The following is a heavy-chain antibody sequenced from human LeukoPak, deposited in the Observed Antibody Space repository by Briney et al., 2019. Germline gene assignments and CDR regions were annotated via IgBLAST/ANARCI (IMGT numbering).Heavy chain of an antibody. CDR3: ARDNYRHRFDY. V-gene: IGHV3-48*04. CDR2: ISSGSLTI. CDR1: GFTFSSYS. Sequence: PGGSLRLSCEASGFTFSSYSMNWVRQAPGKGLEWLSYISSGSLTIHYADSVKGRFTTSRDNAKNSLYLQMNSLRAEDTAVYYCARDNYRHRFDYWGQGTLVTVSS. J-gene: IGHJ4*02. D-gene: IGHD4-11*01.